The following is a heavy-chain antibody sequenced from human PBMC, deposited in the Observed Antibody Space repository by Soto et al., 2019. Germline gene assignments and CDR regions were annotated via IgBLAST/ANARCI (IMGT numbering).Heavy chain of an antibody. D-gene: IGHD1-26*01. CDR2: ISYDGSNK. CDR3: AKDVVVGATTGLGDYYYYYGMDV. CDR1: GFTFSSYG. Sequence: GGSLRLSCAASGFTFSSYGMHWVRQAPGKGLEWEAVISYDGSNKYYADSVKGRFTISRDNSKNTLYLQMNSLRAEDTAVYYCAKDVVVGATTGLGDYYYYYGMDVWGQGTTVTVS. V-gene: IGHV3-30*18. J-gene: IGHJ6*02.